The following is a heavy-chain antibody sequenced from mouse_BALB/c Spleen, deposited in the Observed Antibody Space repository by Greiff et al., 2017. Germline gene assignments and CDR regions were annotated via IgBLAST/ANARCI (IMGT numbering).Heavy chain of an antibody. Sequence: QVQLKQSGAELVRPGVSVKISCKGSGYTFTDYAMHWVKQSHAKSLEWIGVISTYYGDASYNQKFKGKATMTVDKSSSTAYMELARLTSEDSAIYYCARSMITRAMDYWGQGTSVTVSS. CDR1: GYTFTDYA. D-gene: IGHD2-4*01. CDR2: ISTYYGDA. J-gene: IGHJ4*01. V-gene: IGHV1S137*01. CDR3: ARSMITRAMDY.